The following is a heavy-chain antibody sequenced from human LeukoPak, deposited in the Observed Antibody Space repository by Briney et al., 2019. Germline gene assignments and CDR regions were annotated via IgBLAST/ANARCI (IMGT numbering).Heavy chain of an antibody. J-gene: IGHJ6*03. D-gene: IGHD1-1*01. CDR1: GFSLSNARMG. CDR3: ARITITTLYQYYYMDV. CDR2: IFSNDEK. Sequence: ESGPVLVKPTETLTLTCTVSGFSLSNARMGVSWIRQPPGKALEWLAHIFSNDEKSYSTSLKSRLTVSKDTSKSQVVLTMTNMDPVDTATYYCARITITTLYQYYYMDVWGKGTTVTVSS. V-gene: IGHV2-26*01.